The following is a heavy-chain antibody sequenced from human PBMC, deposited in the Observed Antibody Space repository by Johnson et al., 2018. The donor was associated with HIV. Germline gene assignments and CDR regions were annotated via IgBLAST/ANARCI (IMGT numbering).Heavy chain of an antibody. CDR2: SNSDGSST. Sequence: VQLVESGGGLVQPGGSLRLSCAASGFTVSSNYMSWVRQAPGKGLEWVSRSNSDGSSTSYADSVKGRFTISRDKAKNTLYLQMNSLRAEDTAVYYCARVRQLGRGDAFDIWGQGTMVIVSS. CDR1: GFTVSSNY. J-gene: IGHJ3*02. D-gene: IGHD6-6*01. V-gene: IGHV3-74*02. CDR3: ARVRQLGRGDAFDI.